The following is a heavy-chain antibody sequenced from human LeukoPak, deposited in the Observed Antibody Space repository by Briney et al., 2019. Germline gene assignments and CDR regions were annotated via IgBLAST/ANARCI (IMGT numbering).Heavy chain of an antibody. CDR1: GFTFSSYV. CDR3: AKIGYCSGGSCRENWFDP. Sequence: PGGSLRLSCAASGFTFSSYVMIWVRQAPGKGLEWVSAISGSGGITYYADSVKGRFTISIDNSKNTLSLQMNSLRAEDTAVYYCAKIGYCSGGSCRENWFDPWGQGTLSPSPQ. J-gene: IGHJ5*02. CDR2: ISGSGGIT. V-gene: IGHV3-23*01. D-gene: IGHD2-15*01.